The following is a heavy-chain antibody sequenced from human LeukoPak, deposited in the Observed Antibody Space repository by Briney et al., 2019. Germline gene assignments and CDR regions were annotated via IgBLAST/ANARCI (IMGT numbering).Heavy chain of an antibody. Sequence: GGSLRLSCAASGFTFSSYWMSWVRQAPGKGLEWVANIKQDGSEKYYVDSVKGRFTISRDNAKNSLYLQMNSLRAEDTAVYYCARDLGGIVVVPAAIPFDYWGQGTLVTVSS. D-gene: IGHD2-2*01. CDR1: GFTFSSYW. CDR2: IKQDGSEK. J-gene: IGHJ4*02. CDR3: ARDLGGIVVVPAAIPFDY. V-gene: IGHV3-7*03.